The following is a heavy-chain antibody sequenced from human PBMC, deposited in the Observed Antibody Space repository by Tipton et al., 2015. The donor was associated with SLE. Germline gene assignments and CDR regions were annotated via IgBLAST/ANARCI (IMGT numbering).Heavy chain of an antibody. Sequence: TLSLTCTVSGYSISSGFYWGWLRQPPGKGLEWIASMYHDGSTYYNPSLKSRVTISVDTTKNQFSLRLTSVTAADTAVYYCARDLPLAYWGQGTLITVSS. D-gene: IGHD5/OR15-5a*01. J-gene: IGHJ4*02. V-gene: IGHV4-38-2*02. CDR3: ARDLPLAY. CDR1: GYSISSGFY. CDR2: MYHDGST.